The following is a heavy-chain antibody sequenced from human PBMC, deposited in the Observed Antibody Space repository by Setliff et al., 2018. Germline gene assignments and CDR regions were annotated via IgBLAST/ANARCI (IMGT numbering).Heavy chain of an antibody. V-gene: IGHV3-7*01. CDR3: ARGDYYDSSGYFTDAFDI. Sequence: GGSLRLSCAASGFTFSNYWMSWVRQAPGKGLEWVANIKQDGSEKYYVDSVKGRFTISRDNARNSLSLQMNSLRAEDTAVYYCARGDYYDSSGYFTDAFDIWGQGTMVTVSS. CDR2: IKQDGSEK. CDR1: GFTFSNYW. J-gene: IGHJ3*02. D-gene: IGHD3-22*01.